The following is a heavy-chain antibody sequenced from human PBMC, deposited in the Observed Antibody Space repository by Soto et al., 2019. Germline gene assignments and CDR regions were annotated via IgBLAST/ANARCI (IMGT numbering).Heavy chain of an antibody. CDR3: ATSSSWYGDAFDI. V-gene: IGHV1-8*01. D-gene: IGHD6-13*01. CDR2: MNPNSDNT. CDR1: GYTFTSYD. Sequence: ASVKVSCKASGYTFTSYDINWVRQATGQGLEWMGWMNPNSDNTGYAQKFQGRVTMTRNTSISTAYMELSSLRSEDTAVYYCATSSSWYGDAFDIWGQGTMVTV. J-gene: IGHJ3*02.